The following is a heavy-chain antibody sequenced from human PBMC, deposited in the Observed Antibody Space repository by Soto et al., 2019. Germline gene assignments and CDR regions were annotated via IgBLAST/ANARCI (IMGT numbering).Heavy chain of an antibody. Sequence: SETLSLSCTVSGGSISSGDYYWSWIRQPPGKGLEWIGYIYYSGSTYYNPSLKRRVTISVDTSKNQFSLKLSSVTAADTAVYYCASTIVLVPAAIVPDYGMDVWGQGTTVT. CDR2: IYYSGST. CDR3: ASTIVLVPAAIVPDYGMDV. V-gene: IGHV4-30-4*01. CDR1: GGSISSGDYY. D-gene: IGHD2-2*01. J-gene: IGHJ6*02.